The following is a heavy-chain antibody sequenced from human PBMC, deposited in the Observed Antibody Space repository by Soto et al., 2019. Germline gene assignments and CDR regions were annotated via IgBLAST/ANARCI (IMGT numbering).Heavy chain of an antibody. V-gene: IGHV3-7*03. CDR3: ARGGCSSTTCHRGDY. J-gene: IGHJ4*02. CDR1: GFTFSSYW. CDR2: IRQDGSEK. D-gene: IGHD2-2*01. Sequence: PGGSLRLSCAASGFTFSSYWMIWVRQAPEKGLEWVGNIRQDGSEKHYVDSVKGRFTISRDNAKNSLYLQMSSLRAEDTAVYYCARGGCSSTTCHRGDYWGQGTLVTVSS.